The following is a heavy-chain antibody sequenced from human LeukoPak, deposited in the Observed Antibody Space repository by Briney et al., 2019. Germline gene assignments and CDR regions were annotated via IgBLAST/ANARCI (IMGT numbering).Heavy chain of an antibody. CDR1: GFTFSSYG. D-gene: IGHD2-2*01. CDR2: IRYDGSNK. V-gene: IGHV3-30*02. J-gene: IGHJ5*02. CDR3: AKQAMRSTNWFDP. Sequence: PGGSLRLSCAASGFTFSSYGMHWVRQAPGKGLEWVAFIRYDGSNKYYADSVKGRFTISRDNSKNTLYLQMNSLRAEDTAVYYCAKQAMRSTNWFDPWGQGTLVTVSS.